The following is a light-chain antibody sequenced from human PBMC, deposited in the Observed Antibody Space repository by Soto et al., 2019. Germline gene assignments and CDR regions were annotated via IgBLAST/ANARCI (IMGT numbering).Light chain of an antibody. J-gene: IGLJ1*01. CDR1: SSNIGSTT. Sequence: QSVLAQPPSASGTPGRRVTISCSGSSSNIGSTTVSWFQLLPGTAPKLLISTNDQRPSGVPDRFSGSKSGTSASLAISGLQSEDDADYYCAAWDDSLNGFVFGTGTKVTVL. CDR2: TND. V-gene: IGLV1-44*01. CDR3: AAWDDSLNGFV.